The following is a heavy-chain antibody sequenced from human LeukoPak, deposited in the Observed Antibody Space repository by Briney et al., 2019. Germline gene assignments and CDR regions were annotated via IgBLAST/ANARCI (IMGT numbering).Heavy chain of an antibody. CDR3: ARDAPYSSGWYGDGFDY. Sequence: PGGSLRLSCAASGFTFDDYAMHWVRQAPGKGLEWVSLISWDGGSTYYADSVKGRFTISRDNAKNSLYLQMNSLRAEDTALYYCARDAPYSSGWYGDGFDYWGQGTLVTVSS. D-gene: IGHD6-19*01. CDR1: GFTFDDYA. J-gene: IGHJ4*02. V-gene: IGHV3-43D*03. CDR2: ISWDGGST.